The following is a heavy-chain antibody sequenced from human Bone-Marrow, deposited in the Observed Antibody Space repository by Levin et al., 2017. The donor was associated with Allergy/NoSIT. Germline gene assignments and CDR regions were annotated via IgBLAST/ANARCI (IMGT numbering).Heavy chain of an antibody. Sequence: PGGSLRLSCKTSGGTFSSYGINWVRQAPGQGPEWMGGIIPMFDTAIYAQKFQGRVTITADESTTTAYMELTSLRSEDSAMYYCARDGDYYGSGTIPFDSWGQGTLVTVSS. V-gene: IGHV1-69*01. J-gene: IGHJ4*02. D-gene: IGHD3-10*01. CDR3: ARDGDYYGSGTIPFDS. CDR2: IIPMFDTA. CDR1: GGTFSSYG.